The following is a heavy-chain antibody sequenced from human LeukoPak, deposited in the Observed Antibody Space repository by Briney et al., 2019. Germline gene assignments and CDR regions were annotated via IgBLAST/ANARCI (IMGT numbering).Heavy chain of an antibody. Sequence: GGSLRLSCXASGFTFSSYSMNWVRQAPGKGLEWVSAISGSGGSTYYADSVKGRFTISRDNSKNTLYLQMNSLRAEDTAVYYCAKDPSSGWADYFDYWGQGTLXT. CDR1: GFTFSSYS. J-gene: IGHJ4*02. D-gene: IGHD6-19*01. CDR3: AKDPSSGWADYFDY. V-gene: IGHV3-23*01. CDR2: ISGSGGST.